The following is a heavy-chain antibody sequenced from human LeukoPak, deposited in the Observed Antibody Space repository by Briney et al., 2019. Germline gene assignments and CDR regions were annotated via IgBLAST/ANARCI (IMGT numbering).Heavy chain of an antibody. Sequence: SETLSLTCTVSGGSISGYYWSWIRQPPGKGLECIGYIYYSGSTNYNPSLKSRVTISVDTSKNQFSLKLSSVTAADTAVYYCAATNYYDSSGYFQPINYWGQGTLVTVSS. D-gene: IGHD3-22*01. V-gene: IGHV4-59*08. J-gene: IGHJ4*02. CDR3: AATNYYDSSGYFQPINY. CDR1: GGSISGYY. CDR2: IYYSGST.